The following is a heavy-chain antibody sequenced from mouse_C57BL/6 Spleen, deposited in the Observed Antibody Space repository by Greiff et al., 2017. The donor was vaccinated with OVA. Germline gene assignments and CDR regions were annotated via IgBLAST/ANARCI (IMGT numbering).Heavy chain of an antibody. CDR1: GFNIKDDY. CDR3: TTFGKKGY. V-gene: IGHV14-4*01. CDR2: IDPENGDT. Sequence: EVKLQESGAELVRPGASVKLSCTASGFNIKDDYMHWVKQRPEQGLEWIGWIDPENGDTEYASKFQGKATITADTSSNTAYLQLSSLTSEDTAVYYCTTFGKKGYWGQGTTLTVSS. J-gene: IGHJ2*01. D-gene: IGHD2-1*01.